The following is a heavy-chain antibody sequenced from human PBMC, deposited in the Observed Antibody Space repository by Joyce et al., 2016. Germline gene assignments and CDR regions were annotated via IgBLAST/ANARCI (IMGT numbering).Heavy chain of an antibody. CDR3: AGTFNYPHHDGMDV. D-gene: IGHD4-11*01. CDR1: GGSFNKYT. J-gene: IGHJ6*02. Sequence: QVHLVQSGAEVKKSGSSVRVSCKASGGSFNKYTVSWVRQAPGQGLAWMGRIIPMLNMTNYAQEFQGKVTITADTSTTTAYMQLTGLRFDDTAVYGCAGTFNYPHHDGMDVWGQGTTVTVSS. CDR2: IIPMLNMT. V-gene: IGHV1-69*02.